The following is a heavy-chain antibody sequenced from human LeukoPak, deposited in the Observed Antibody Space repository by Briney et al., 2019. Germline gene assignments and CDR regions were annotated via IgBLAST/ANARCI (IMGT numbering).Heavy chain of an antibody. D-gene: IGHD3-3*01. CDR3: ARVNIQDFDY. Sequence: GGSLRLSCAASGFTVSSNYMSWVRQAPGKGLEWVSVIYRGDSTYYADSVKGRFTISRDNSKNTLYLQMNSLRAEDTAVYYCARVNIQDFDYWGQGTLVTVSS. CDR1: GFTVSSNY. V-gene: IGHV3-66*01. J-gene: IGHJ4*02. CDR2: IYRGDST.